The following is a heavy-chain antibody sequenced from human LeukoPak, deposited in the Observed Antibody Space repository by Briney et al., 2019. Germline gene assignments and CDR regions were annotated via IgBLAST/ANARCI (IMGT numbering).Heavy chain of an antibody. CDR1: GFTFSNYN. Sequence: PGGSLRLSCAASGFTFSNYNMNWARQAPGKGLEWVSFISNSGSYIYYTDSVKGRFTISRDNAKNSLYLQMNSLRAEDTAVYYCAGGYYNSAVVDYWGQGSLVTVPS. CDR3: AGGYYNSAVVDY. J-gene: IGHJ4*02. CDR2: ISNSGSYI. V-gene: IGHV3-21*01. D-gene: IGHD3-10*01.